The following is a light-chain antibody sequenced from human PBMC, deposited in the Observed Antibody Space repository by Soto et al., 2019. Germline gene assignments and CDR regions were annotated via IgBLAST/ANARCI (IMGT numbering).Light chain of an antibody. CDR1: QGIDNR. V-gene: IGKV1-12*01. J-gene: IGKJ1*01. CDR2: STS. CDR3: QQANSFPWT. Sequence: DIQMTQSPSSVSASEGDRVTITCRASQGIDNRVAWYQQKPGKSPKLLIYSTSRLQTGGPSRFAGGGSGTDFTLTISSLQAEDFATYYCQQANSFPWTFGHGTKVEIK.